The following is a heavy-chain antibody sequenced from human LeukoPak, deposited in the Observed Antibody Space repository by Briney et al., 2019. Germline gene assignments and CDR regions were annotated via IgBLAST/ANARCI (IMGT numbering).Heavy chain of an antibody. J-gene: IGHJ6*03. Sequence: GGSLRLSCAASGFTFSSYGMHWVRQAPGKGLEWVAVIWYDGSNKYYADSVKGRFTISRDNSKNTLYLQMNSLRAEDTAVYYCAKGCSSTSCYIYYYYMDVWGKGTTVTVSS. V-gene: IGHV3-33*06. CDR2: IWYDGSNK. CDR3: AKGCSSTSCYIYYYYMDV. CDR1: GFTFSSYG. D-gene: IGHD2-2*02.